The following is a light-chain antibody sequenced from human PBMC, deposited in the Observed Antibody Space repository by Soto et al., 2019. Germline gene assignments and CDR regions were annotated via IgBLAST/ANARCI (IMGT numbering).Light chain of an antibody. J-gene: IGLJ1*01. V-gene: IGLV1-44*01. CDR2: TNH. CDR1: NSKIGTNT. Sequence: QSLLTQPPSASATPGQRATISCSGSNSKIGTNTVNWYQQLPGTAPRLLIYTNHQRPSGVPQRFSGSKTGTSASLAIGGLQSEDGADYYCAAWDDSLGAYVFGTGTKVTVL. CDR3: AAWDDSLGAYV.